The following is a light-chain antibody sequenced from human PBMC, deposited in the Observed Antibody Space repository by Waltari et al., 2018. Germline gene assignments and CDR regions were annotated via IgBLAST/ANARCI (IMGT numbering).Light chain of an antibody. CDR3: QQRSNGYT. CDR2: DAY. V-gene: IGKV3-11*01. CDR1: QSVSSY. J-gene: IGKJ2*01. Sequence: EIVLTQSPATLSLSPGERATLSCRASQSVSSYLAWYQQKPGQAPRLLIYDAYNRATGIPARFSGSGSGTDFTLTISSLEPEDFAVYYCQQRSNGYTFGQGTKLEIK.